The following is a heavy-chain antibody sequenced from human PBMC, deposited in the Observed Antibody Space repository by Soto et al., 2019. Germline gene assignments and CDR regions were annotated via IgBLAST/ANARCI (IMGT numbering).Heavy chain of an antibody. CDR3: ARDAVRGVIINDAFDI. D-gene: IGHD3-10*01. V-gene: IGHV1-46*01. J-gene: IGHJ3*02. CDR1: GYTSTSYY. Sequence: ASVKVSCKASGYTSTSYYMHWVRQAPGQGLEWMGIINPSGGSTSYAQKFQGRVTMTRDTSTSTVYMELSSLRSEDTAVYYCARDAVRGVIINDAFDIWGQGTMVTVSS. CDR2: INPSGGST.